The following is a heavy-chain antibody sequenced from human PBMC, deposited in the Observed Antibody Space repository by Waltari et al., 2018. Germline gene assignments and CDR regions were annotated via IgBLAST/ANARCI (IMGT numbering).Heavy chain of an antibody. CDR1: GYTFTGYY. V-gene: IGHV1-2*06. CDR3: ARGGPVTSDAFDI. D-gene: IGHD4-4*01. CDR2: INPNSGGT. Sequence: QVQLVQSGAEVKKPGASVTVSCKASGYTFTGYYIHWVRQAPGQGLEWMGRINPNSGGTNYAQKCQGRVTMTRDTSISTAYMERSRLRSDDTAVYYCARGGPVTSDAFDIWGQGTMVTVSS. J-gene: IGHJ3*02.